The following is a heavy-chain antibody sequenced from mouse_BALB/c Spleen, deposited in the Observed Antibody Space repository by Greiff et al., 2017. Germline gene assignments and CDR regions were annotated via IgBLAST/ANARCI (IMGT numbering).Heavy chain of an antibody. CDR1: GYTFTSYY. J-gene: IGHJ2*01. Sequence: LVESEAELVKPGASVKLSCKASGYTFTSYYMYWVKQRPGQGLEWIGEINPSNGGTNFNEKFKSKATLTVDKSSSTAYMQLSSLTSEDSAVYYCTRLGGNLDYWGQGTTLTVSA. V-gene: IGHV1S81*02. CDR2: INPSNGGT. D-gene: IGHD1-1*02. CDR3: TRLGGNLDY.